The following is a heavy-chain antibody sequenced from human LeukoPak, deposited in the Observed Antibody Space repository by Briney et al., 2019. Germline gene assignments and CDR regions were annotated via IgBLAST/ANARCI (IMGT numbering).Heavy chain of an antibody. CDR1: GFDFSDFW. J-gene: IGHJ4*02. D-gene: IGHD3/OR15-3a*01. V-gene: IGHV3-7*01. CDR2: IKKDGTET. CDR3: ARDYKSPDFWAGYPPYHHDH. Sequence: GGSLRLSCAAAGFDFSDFWISWVRHVPGKGLEWVATIKKDGTETHYVDSVKGRFTISRHNAESSLYLQMNSLRAEDTAVYYCARDYKSPDFWAGYPPYHHDHWGQGTLVTVSS.